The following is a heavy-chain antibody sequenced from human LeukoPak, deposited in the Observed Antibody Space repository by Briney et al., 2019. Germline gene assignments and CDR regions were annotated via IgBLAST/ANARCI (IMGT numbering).Heavy chain of an antibody. J-gene: IGHJ4*02. Sequence: ASVKVSCKASGYTFTTYGISWVRQAPGQGLEWMGWISAYNGHTKYAKKLQGRVTMTADISTSTAYMELRSLRSDDTAVYYCAREWGDTAPIDYWGQGTLVTVSS. CDR3: AREWGDTAPIDY. D-gene: IGHD5-18*01. V-gene: IGHV1-18*01. CDR2: ISAYNGHT. CDR1: GYTFTTYG.